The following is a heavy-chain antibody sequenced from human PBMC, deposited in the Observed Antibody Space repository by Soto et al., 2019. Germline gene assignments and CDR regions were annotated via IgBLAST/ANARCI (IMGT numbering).Heavy chain of an antibody. D-gene: IGHD5-12*01. J-gene: IGHJ6*02. CDR1: GYSFRSYW. V-gene: IGHV5-51*01. CDR3: ARLRGDGYTNDYYGMDV. CDR2: IYPGDSDT. Sequence: PGESLKISCXGSGYSFRSYWIGWVRQMPGKRLEWMGIIYPGDSDTRYSPSFQGQVTISADKSISTAYLQSSSLKASDTAMYYCARLRGDGYTNDYYGMDVWGQGTTVTVSS.